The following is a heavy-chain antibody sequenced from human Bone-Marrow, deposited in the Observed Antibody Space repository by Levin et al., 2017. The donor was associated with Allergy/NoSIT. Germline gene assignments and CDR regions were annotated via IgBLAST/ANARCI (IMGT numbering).Heavy chain of an antibody. V-gene: IGHV1-24*01. CDR3: ALENAPVRGPFDI. Sequence: GESLKISCKVSGYTLAEISLHWVRHVPGKGLEWMGGSDAEEGETIYAQRFQGRVTMSEDTSSDTAYMDLNRLTSADTAIYYCALENAPVRGPFDIWGQGTMVIVSS. CDR1: GYTLAEIS. D-gene: IGHD2-2*01. CDR2: SDAEEGET. J-gene: IGHJ3*02.